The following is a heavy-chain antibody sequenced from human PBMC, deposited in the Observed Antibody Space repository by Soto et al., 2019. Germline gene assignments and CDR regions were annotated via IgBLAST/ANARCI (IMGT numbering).Heavy chain of an antibody. D-gene: IGHD2-15*01. CDR3: ARVRVVVGATIDS. CDR1: GYTFSSNS. CDR2: ITPFNGDT. Sequence: EASVKVSCKASGYTFSSNSIHWVRQAPGQGLEWMGWITPFNGDTSYAQKFQGRVTMTTDTSTGTVFMELRSLRFDDTAVYYCARVRVVVGATIDSWGQGTLVTVSS. V-gene: IGHV1-18*04. J-gene: IGHJ4*02.